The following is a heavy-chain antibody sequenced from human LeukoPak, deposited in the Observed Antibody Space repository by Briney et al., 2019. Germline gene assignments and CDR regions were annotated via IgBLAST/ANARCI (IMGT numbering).Heavy chain of an antibody. D-gene: IGHD3-22*01. Sequence: PSETLSLTCTVSGYSISSGYYWGWIRQPPGKGLEWIGSIYHSGSTYYNPSLKSRVTISVDTSKNQFSLKLSSVTAADTAVYYCARDLTYYYDSSGYLDYWGQGTLVTVSS. V-gene: IGHV4-38-2*02. J-gene: IGHJ4*02. CDR3: ARDLTYYYDSSGYLDY. CDR1: GYSISSGYY. CDR2: IYHSGST.